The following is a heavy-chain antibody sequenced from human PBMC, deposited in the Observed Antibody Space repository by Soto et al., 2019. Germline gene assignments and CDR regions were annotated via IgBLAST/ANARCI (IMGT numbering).Heavy chain of an antibody. CDR2: IIPILGIA. CDR1: GGTFSSYT. J-gene: IGHJ6*02. V-gene: IGHV1-69*02. CDR3: ARTRQEIVATNYYYYYGMDV. Sequence: SVKVSCKASGGTFSSYTISWVRQAPGQGLEWMGRIIPILGIANYAQKFQGRVTITADKSTSTAYMELSSLRSEDTAVYYCARTRQEIVATNYYYYYGMDVWGQGTTVTV. D-gene: IGHD5-12*01.